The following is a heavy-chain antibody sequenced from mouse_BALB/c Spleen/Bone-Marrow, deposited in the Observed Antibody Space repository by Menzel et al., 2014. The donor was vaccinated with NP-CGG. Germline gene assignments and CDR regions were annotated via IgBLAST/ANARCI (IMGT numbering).Heavy chain of an antibody. D-gene: IGHD1-1*01. CDR3: TRTPYYYGSSYDAMDY. CDR1: GYTFTSYW. CDR2: INPSTGYT. Sequence: QVQLQQSGAELAKPGASVKMSCKASGYTFTSYWMHWVKQRPGQGLEWIGYINPSTGYTEYNQKFKDKATLTADKSSSTAYMQLSSLTSEDSAVYYCTRTPYYYGSSYDAMDYWGQGTSVTVSS. J-gene: IGHJ4*01. V-gene: IGHV1-7*01.